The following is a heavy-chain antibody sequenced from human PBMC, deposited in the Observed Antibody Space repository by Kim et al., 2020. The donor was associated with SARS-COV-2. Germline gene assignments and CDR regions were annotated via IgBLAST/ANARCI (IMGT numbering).Heavy chain of an antibody. CDR2: I. V-gene: IGHV3-11*01. CDR3: ARELVGVIAD. Sequence: IYSADSVKGRFTISRDNAKNSLYLQMNSLRAEDTAVYYCARELVGVIADWGQGTLVTVSS. J-gene: IGHJ4*02. D-gene: IGHD3-10*01.